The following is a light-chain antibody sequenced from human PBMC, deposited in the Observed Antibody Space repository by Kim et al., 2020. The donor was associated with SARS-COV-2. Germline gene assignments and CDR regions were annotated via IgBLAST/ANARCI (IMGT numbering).Light chain of an antibody. CDR2: KDS. CDR1: ALPKQY. V-gene: IGLV3-25*03. Sequence: SYELTQPPSVSVSPGQTARITCSGDALPKQYAYWYQQKPGQAPVLVIYKDSERPSGIPERFSGSSSGTTVTLTISGVQAEDEADYYCQSGDSSGTYTVFGGGTQLTVL. CDR3: QSGDSSGTYTV. J-gene: IGLJ2*01.